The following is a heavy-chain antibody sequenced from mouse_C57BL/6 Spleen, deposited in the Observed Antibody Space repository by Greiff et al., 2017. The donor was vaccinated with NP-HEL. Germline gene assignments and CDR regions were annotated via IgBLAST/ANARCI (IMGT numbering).Heavy chain of an antibody. Sequence: QVQLQQSGAELVRPGASVKLSCKASGYTFTDYYINWVKQRPGQGLEWIARIYPGSGNTYYNEKFKGKATLTAEKSSSTAYMQLSSLTSEDSAVYFCARGVYYDYGYFDYWGQGTTLTVSS. CDR1: GYTFTDYY. J-gene: IGHJ2*01. CDR3: ARGVYYDYGYFDY. V-gene: IGHV1-76*01. D-gene: IGHD2-4*01. CDR2: IYPGSGNT.